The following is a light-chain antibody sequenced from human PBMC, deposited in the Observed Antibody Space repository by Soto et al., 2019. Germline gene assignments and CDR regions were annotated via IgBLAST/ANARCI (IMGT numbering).Light chain of an antibody. CDR3: SSYAGSNSHVV. CDR1: SSDVGGYNF. J-gene: IGLJ2*01. V-gene: IGLV2-8*01. Sequence: QSALTQPPSASGSPGQSVTISCTGTSSDVGGYNFVSWYQQHPGKAPKLMIYDVSKRPSGVPDRFSGSKSGNTASLTVSGLQAEDEADYYCSSYAGSNSHVVFGGGTKLTVL. CDR2: DVS.